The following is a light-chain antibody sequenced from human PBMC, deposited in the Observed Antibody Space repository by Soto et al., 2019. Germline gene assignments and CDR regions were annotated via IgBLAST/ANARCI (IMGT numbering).Light chain of an antibody. V-gene: IGKV1-5*03. J-gene: IGKJ1*01. CDR2: KAS. Sequence: DIQITQSPSTLSASVGDRVTISCRASQSISTWLAWYQQRAGKAPKLLIYKASNLESGVPSRFSGSGSGTDFTLTISSLQPDDFATYYCQQYNSYSWAFGQGTKVELK. CDR1: QSISTW. CDR3: QQYNSYSWA.